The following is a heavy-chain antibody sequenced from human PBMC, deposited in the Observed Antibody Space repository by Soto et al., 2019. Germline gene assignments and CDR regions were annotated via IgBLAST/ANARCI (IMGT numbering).Heavy chain of an antibody. CDR1: GFTFSSYA. J-gene: IGHJ5*02. CDR3: AKDREENYDILTGYYNVDGYNWFDP. Sequence: GESLKISCAASGFTFSSYAMSWVRQAPGKGLEWVSAISGSGGSTYYADSVKGRFTISRDNSKNTLYLQMNSLRAEDTAVYYCAKDREENYDILTGYYNVDGYNWFDPWGQGTLVTVSS. V-gene: IGHV3-23*01. CDR2: ISGSGGST. D-gene: IGHD3-9*01.